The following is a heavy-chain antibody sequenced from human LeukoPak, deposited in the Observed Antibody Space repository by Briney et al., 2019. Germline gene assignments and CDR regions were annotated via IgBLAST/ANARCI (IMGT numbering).Heavy chain of an antibody. CDR3: ARNSGYYYFDY. V-gene: IGHV4-59*01. D-gene: IGHD3-22*01. J-gene: IGHJ4*02. CDR2: IYYSGST. CDR1: GGSISSYY. Sequence: PSETLSLTCTVSGGSISSYYWSLIRQPPGKGLEWIGYIYYSGSTNYNPSLKSRGTISVDTSKNQFSLKLSSVTAADTAVYYCARNSGYYYFDYWGQGTLVTVSS.